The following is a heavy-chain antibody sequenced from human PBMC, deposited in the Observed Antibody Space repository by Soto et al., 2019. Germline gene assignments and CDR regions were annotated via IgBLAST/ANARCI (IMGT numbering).Heavy chain of an antibody. V-gene: IGHV3-11*01. CDR2: IGSSGRSV. CDR3: ARDLRPLLSHNYYYYYLDV. Sequence: QVHLVESGGGLVKPGGSLRLSCAASGFTFSDYQMSWIRQAPGKGLEWVSYIGSSGRSVYYEDSVEGRFTISRDNANNSSYLEMNSLRAEDSDVYYCARDLRPLLSHNYYYYYLDVWGKGTTVSVSS. J-gene: IGHJ6*03. D-gene: IGHD2-15*01. CDR1: GFTFSDYQ.